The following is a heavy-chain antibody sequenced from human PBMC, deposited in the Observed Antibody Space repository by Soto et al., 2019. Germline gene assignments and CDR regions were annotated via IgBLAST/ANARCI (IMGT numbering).Heavy chain of an antibody. V-gene: IGHV1-46*03. CDR1: GYTFTSYY. Sequence: ASVKVSCKASGYTFTSYYMHWVRQAPGQGLEWMGIINPSGGSTSYAQKFQGRVTMTRDTSTSTVYMELSSLRSEDTAVYYCARGWSSGWLEYYYYGMDVWGQGTTVTVSS. CDR2: INPSGGST. CDR3: ARGWSSGWLEYYYYGMDV. J-gene: IGHJ6*02. D-gene: IGHD6-19*01.